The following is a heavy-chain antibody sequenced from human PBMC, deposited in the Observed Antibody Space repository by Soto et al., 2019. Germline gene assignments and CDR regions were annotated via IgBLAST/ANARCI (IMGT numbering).Heavy chain of an antibody. J-gene: IGHJ6*03. D-gene: IGHD3-10*01. Sequence: PSETLPLTCAVYGGSFSGYYWSWIRQPPGKGLEWIGEINHSGSTNYNPSLKSRVTISVDTSKNQFSLKLSSVTAADTAVYYCARITMVRGPPPGYYYYMDVWGKGTTVTVSS. CDR3: ARITMVRGPPPGYYYYMDV. CDR2: INHSGST. V-gene: IGHV4-34*01. CDR1: GGSFSGYY.